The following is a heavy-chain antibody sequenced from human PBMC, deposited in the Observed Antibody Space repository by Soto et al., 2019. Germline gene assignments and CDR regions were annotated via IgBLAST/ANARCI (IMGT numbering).Heavy chain of an antibody. V-gene: IGHV4-59*08. J-gene: IGHJ4*02. CDR3: ARLRYGSYFDY. CDR1: GGSISSYY. D-gene: IGHD1-1*01. Sequence: SETLSLTCTVSGGSISSYYWSWIRQPPGKGLEWIGYIYYSGSTNYNPSLKSRVTISVDTSKNQFSLKLSSVTAADTAVYYCARLRYGSYFDYWGQGTLVTVSS. CDR2: IYYSGST.